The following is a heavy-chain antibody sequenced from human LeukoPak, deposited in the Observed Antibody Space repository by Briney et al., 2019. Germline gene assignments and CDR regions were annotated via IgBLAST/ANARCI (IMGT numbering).Heavy chain of an antibody. V-gene: IGHV3-7*01. CDR3: ARVTGDTSSYRPCNY. Sequence: GGSLRLSCAVSGFTFSSYWMNWGRQARGKGLEWVANINQDGSEKYYVDSVKGRFTISRDNAKNSLYLQMNSLRAEDTAMYYCARVTGDTSSYRPCNYWGQGTLVTVSS. CDR2: INQDGSEK. D-gene: IGHD3-22*01. J-gene: IGHJ4*02. CDR1: GFTFSSYW.